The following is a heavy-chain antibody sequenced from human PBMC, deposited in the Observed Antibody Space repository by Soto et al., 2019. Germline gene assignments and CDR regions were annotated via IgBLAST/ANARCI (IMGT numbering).Heavy chain of an antibody. CDR3: ATDDASSSLPRTY. V-gene: IGHV3-30*03. J-gene: IGHJ4*02. Sequence: QVQLVESGGVVVQPGRSLRLSCAASGFTFSSYGMHWVRQAPGKGLEWVAVISYDGSNKYYADSVKGRFTISRDNSKNKLYLQMNSLRAADTAVYYCATDDASSSLPRTYWGQGNLVTVSS. D-gene: IGHD6-6*01. CDR1: GFTFSSYG. CDR2: ISYDGSNK.